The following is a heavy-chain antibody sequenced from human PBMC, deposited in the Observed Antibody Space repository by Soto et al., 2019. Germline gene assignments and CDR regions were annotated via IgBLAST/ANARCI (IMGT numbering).Heavy chain of an antibody. V-gene: IGHV3-33*01. CDR3: ARDPSHGSGTYLDY. CDR2: IWYDGSNQ. Sequence: GGSLRLSCVASGFRFNNFGMHWVRQAPGKGLEWVAVIWYDGSNQYYADSVKGRFTISRDNSKNTLFLQMSSLRAEDTAVYFCARDPSHGSGTYLDYWGQGALVTVSS. D-gene: IGHD3-10*01. J-gene: IGHJ4*02. CDR1: GFRFNNFG.